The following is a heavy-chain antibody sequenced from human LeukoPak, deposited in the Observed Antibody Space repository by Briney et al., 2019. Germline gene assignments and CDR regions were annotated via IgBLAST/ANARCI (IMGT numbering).Heavy chain of an antibody. CDR2: ISYDGSNK. CDR1: GFTFSSYG. Sequence: PGRSLRLSCAASGFTFSSYGMHWVRQAPGKGLEWVTVISYDGSNKYYADSVKGRFPISRDNSKNTLYLQMNSLRAEDTAVYYCARATTPTVVPRGPIDYWGQGTLVTVSS. CDR3: ARATTPTVVPRGPIDY. V-gene: IGHV3-30*03. D-gene: IGHD4-23*01. J-gene: IGHJ4*02.